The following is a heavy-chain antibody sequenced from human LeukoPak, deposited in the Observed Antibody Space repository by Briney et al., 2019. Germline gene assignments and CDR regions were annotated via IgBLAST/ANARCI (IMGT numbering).Heavy chain of an antibody. J-gene: IGHJ4*02. V-gene: IGHV1-2*07. Sequence: GASVKVSCKASGYTFTAYDMHWVRQAPGQGLEWMGWINPDSGGTKYAHNFQGRVTMTRDTSISTAYMELSRLRSDDTAVYYCARDGAYYDSSGYYYPDYWGQGTLVTVSS. CDR1: GYTFTAYD. D-gene: IGHD3-22*01. CDR2: INPDSGGT. CDR3: ARDGAYYDSSGYYYPDY.